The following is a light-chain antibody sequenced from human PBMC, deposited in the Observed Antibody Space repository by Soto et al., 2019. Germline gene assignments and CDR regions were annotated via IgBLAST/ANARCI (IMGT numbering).Light chain of an antibody. CDR1: QSVSNNY. CDR3: QQYGSSGT. V-gene: IGKV3-20*01. J-gene: IGKJ1*01. Sequence: LTVDPGGRCMIQRERATLSCRASQSVSNNYLAWYQQKPGQAPRLLIYGASNRATGIPDRFSGSGSGTDFTLTISRLEPEDFAVYYCQQYGSSGTFGQ. CDR2: GAS.